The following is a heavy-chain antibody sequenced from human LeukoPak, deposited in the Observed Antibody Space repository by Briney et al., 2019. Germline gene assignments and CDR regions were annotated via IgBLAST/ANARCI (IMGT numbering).Heavy chain of an antibody. CDR1: GFTFSNAW. Sequence: GGSLRLSCAASGFTFSNAWMSWVRQAPGKGLEWVGRIKSKTDGGTTDYAAPVKGRFTISRDDSKNTLYLQMNSLRAEDTAVYYCAKGGSSWSGYYFDYWGQGTLVTVSS. D-gene: IGHD6-13*01. J-gene: IGHJ4*02. CDR3: AKGGSSWSGYYFDY. V-gene: IGHV3-15*01. CDR2: IKSKTDGGTT.